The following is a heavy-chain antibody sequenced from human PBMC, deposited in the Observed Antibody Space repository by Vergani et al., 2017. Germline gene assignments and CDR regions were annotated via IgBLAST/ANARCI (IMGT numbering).Heavy chain of an antibody. CDR3: ARFRVVPAAMKAYGMDV. V-gene: IGHV4-61*02. J-gene: IGHJ6*02. D-gene: IGHD2-2*01. CDR1: GGSISSGSYY. CDR2: IYISGST. Sequence: QVQPQESGPGLVKPSQTLSLTCTVSGGSISSGSYYWSWTRQPAGKGLEWIGRIYISGSTNYNPSLESRVTISVDTSKNQFFLKMSSVTAADTAVYYCARFRVVPAAMKAYGMDVWGQGTTVTVSS.